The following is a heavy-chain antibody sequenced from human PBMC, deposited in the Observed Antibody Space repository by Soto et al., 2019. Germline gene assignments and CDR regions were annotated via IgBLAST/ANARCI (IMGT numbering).Heavy chain of an antibody. D-gene: IGHD6-6*01. Sequence: PGGSLRLSCAASGFTFSSYSMNWVRQAPGKGLEWVSSISSSSSYIYYADSVKGRFTISRDNAKNSLYLQMNSLRAEDTAVYYFARGRGSSATPHYYYYYGMDVWGQGTTVTVSS. CDR1: GFTFSSYS. CDR2: ISSSSSYI. J-gene: IGHJ6*02. V-gene: IGHV3-21*01. CDR3: ARGRGSSATPHYYYYYGMDV.